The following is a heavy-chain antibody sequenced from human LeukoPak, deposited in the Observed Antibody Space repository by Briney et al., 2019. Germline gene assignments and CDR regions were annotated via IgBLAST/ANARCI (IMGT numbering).Heavy chain of an antibody. Sequence: GGSLKLSCAASGFTLSESAIHWVRQASGKGLEWVGRIRSKANNYATAYAASVKGRFTISRDDSKKTPYLQMNSLKTEDSAVYYCSRYRGDSDAFDMWGQGTMVTVSS. CDR1: GFTLSESA. CDR3: SRYRGDSDAFDM. CDR2: IRSKANNYAT. D-gene: IGHD3-16*01. V-gene: IGHV3-73*01. J-gene: IGHJ3*02.